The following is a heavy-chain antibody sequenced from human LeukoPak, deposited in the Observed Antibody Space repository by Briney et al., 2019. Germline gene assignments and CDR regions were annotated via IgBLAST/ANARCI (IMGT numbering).Heavy chain of an antibody. D-gene: IGHD6-19*01. V-gene: IGHV3-53*01. CDR2: IYSGGGT. CDR3: ARAGGLRIAVAPIDC. J-gene: IGHJ4*02. Sequence: GGSLRLSCAASGFTVSSNYMSWVRQAPGKGLEWVSVIYSGGGTFYADSVKGRFTIPRDNSKNTLYLQMNSLRAEDTAVYYCARAGGLRIAVAPIDCWGQGTLVTVSS. CDR1: GFTVSSNY.